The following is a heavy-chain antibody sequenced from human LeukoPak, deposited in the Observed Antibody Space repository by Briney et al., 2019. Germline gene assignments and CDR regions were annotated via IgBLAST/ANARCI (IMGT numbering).Heavy chain of an antibody. V-gene: IGHV1-8*03. Sequence: AASVKVSCKASGYTFTSYDINWVRQATGQGLEWMGWMNPNSGNTGYAQKFQGRVTITRNTSISTAYMELSSLRSEDTAVYYCARESAGSEVDYWGQGTLVTVSS. CDR3: ARESAGSEVDY. CDR2: MNPNSGNT. J-gene: IGHJ4*02. CDR1: GYTFTSYD.